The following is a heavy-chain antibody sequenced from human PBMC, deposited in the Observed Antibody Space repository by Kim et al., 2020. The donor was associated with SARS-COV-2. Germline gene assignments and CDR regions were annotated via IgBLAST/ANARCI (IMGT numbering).Heavy chain of an antibody. CDR1: GFTFDDYA. CDR3: AKGKYYDILTGYYDY. CDR2: ISWNSGSI. Sequence: GGSLRLSCAASGFTFDDYAMHWVRQAPGKGLEWVSGISWNSGSIGYADSVKGRFTISRDNAKNSLYLQMNSLRAEDTALYYCAKGKYYDILTGYYDYWG. D-gene: IGHD3-9*01. V-gene: IGHV3-9*01. J-gene: IGHJ4*03.